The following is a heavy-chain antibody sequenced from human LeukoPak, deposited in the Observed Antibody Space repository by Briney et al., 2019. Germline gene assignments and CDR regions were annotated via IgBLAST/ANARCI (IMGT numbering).Heavy chain of an antibody. D-gene: IGHD4-17*01. Sequence: GGSLRLSCVASGFTFSTYSMNWVRQAPGKGLEWVSSISSGSNYMYYADSVKGRFTISRDNSKNTLYLQMNSLRAEDTAVYYCASRPSYGDYFGYWGQGTLVTVSS. CDR1: GFTFSTYS. J-gene: IGHJ4*02. CDR3: ASRPSYGDYFGY. CDR2: ISSGSNYM. V-gene: IGHV3-21*04.